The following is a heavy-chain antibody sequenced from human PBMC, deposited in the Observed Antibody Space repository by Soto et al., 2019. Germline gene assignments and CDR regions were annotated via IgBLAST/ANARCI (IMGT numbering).Heavy chain of an antibody. J-gene: IGHJ4*02. Sequence: EVQLVESGGGLVQPGGSLRLSCAASGFTVSSNYMSWVRQAPGKGLEWVSVIYSGGSAYYADSVKGRFTISRDNSKNPLYLQMNSLRAEDTAVYYCARHGYSYGGGYFDTGAREPWSPSPQ. CDR1: GFTVSSNY. V-gene: IGHV3-66*04. D-gene: IGHD5-18*01. CDR3: ARHGYSYGGGYFDT. CDR2: IYSGGSA.